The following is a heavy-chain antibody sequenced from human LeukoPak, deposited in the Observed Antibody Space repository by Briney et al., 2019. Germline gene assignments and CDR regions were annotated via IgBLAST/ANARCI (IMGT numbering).Heavy chain of an antibody. D-gene: IGHD3-22*01. Sequence: GGSLRLPCAASGFTFSSYSMNWVRQAPGKGLEWVSYIRSSSSTIYNADSVKGRFTISRDNAKNSLYLQMNSLRAEDTAVYYCAREGGYYDSSGYSSYFDYWGQGTLVTVSS. V-gene: IGHV3-48*04. CDR1: GFTFSSYS. J-gene: IGHJ4*02. CDR3: AREGGYYDSSGYSSYFDY. CDR2: IRSSSSTI.